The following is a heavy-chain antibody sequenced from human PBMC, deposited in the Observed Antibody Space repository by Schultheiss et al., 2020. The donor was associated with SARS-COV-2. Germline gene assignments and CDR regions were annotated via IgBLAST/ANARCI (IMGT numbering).Heavy chain of an antibody. V-gene: IGHV4-31*03. CDR2: IFYIGST. J-gene: IGHJ6*02. Sequence: SETLSLTCTVSGGSISSGAYYWSWIRQHPGKGLEWIGYIFYIGSTYYNPSLKSRVTISVDTSRNQFSLKLSSVTAADTAVYYCARDSNYGDYGSRGLDVWGQGTTVTVSS. D-gene: IGHD4-17*01. CDR3: ARDSNYGDYGSRGLDV. CDR1: GGSISSGAYY.